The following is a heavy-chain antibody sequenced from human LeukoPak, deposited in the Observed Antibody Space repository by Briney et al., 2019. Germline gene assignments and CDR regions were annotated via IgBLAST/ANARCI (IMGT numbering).Heavy chain of an antibody. V-gene: IGHV3-30*03. CDR1: GFTFSSYG. CDR2: ISYDGSNK. J-gene: IGHJ4*02. D-gene: IGHD3-10*01. CDR3: ARAVFDYGSGSYHDY. Sequence: PGGSLRLSCAASGFTFSSYGMHWVRQAPGKGLEWVAVISYDGSNKYYADSVKGRFTISRDNSKNTLYLQMNSLRAEDTAVYYCARAVFDYGSGSYHDYWGQGTLVTVSS.